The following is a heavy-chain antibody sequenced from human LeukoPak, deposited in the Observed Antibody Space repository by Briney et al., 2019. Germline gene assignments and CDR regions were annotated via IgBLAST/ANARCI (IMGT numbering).Heavy chain of an antibody. CDR2: IRHDGSNK. V-gene: IGHV3-30*02. D-gene: IGHD3-3*01. CDR1: GFTFSNYG. Sequence: GGSLRLSCAASGFTFSNYGMHWVRQAPGKGLEWVAFIRHDGSNKYYADSVKGRFTISRDNSKNTLYLQMNSLRAEDTAVYYCAKDQGATIFGQTLPDYWGQGTLVTVSS. J-gene: IGHJ4*02. CDR3: AKDQGATIFGQTLPDY.